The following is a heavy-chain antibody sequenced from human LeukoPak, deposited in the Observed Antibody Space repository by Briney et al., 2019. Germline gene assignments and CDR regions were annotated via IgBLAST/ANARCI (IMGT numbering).Heavy chain of an antibody. Sequence: GASVKVSCKASGYRFTSYGISWVRQAPGQGLEWMEWISAYNGNTNYAQKLQGRVTMTTDTSTSTAYMELRSLRSDDTVVYYCARAGYSSGHKSYYFDYWGQGTLVTVSS. J-gene: IGHJ4*02. CDR3: ARAGYSSGHKSYYFDY. CDR2: ISAYNGNT. CDR1: GYRFTSYG. V-gene: IGHV1-18*01. D-gene: IGHD6-19*01.